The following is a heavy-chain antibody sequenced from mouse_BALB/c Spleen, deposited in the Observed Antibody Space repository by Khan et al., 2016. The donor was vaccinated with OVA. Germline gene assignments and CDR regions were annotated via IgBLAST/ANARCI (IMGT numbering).Heavy chain of an antibody. D-gene: IGHD2-1*01. V-gene: IGHV9-3-1*01. CDR2: INTYTGEP. CDR3: ARSNGNYCLAY. J-gene: IGHJ3*01. Sequence: QIQLVQSGPELKKPGETVKISCKASGYTLTNYGMNWVKQAPGKGLKWMGWINTYTGEPTYAEDFKGRIAFSLETSASTAYLQINNLKNEDTATYFCARSNGNYCLAYWGQGTLVTVSA. CDR1: GYTLTNYG.